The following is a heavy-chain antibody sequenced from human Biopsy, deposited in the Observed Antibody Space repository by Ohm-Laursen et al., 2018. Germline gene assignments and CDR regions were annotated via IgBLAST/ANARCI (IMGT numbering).Heavy chain of an antibody. D-gene: IGHD3-9*01. J-gene: IGHJ6*02. CDR1: RYTFTTYY. CDR2: INPGGNST. CDR3: ARDETGSSVFGPYYYGMDV. Sequence: SVKVSCKASRYTFTTYYIHWVRQAPGQGLEWMGIINPGGNSTAYTQNFQGRVTMTWDTSTTTVYLELNSLIYEDTALYYCARDETGSSVFGPYYYGMDVWGQGTTVTVSS. V-gene: IGHV1-46*01.